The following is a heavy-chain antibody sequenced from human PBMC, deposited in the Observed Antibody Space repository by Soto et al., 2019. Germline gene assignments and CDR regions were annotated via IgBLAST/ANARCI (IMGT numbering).Heavy chain of an antibody. D-gene: IGHD3-16*01. CDR2: IYSGGST. CDR3: ARDPWAADY. J-gene: IGHJ4*02. Sequence: PGGSLRLSCAASVLTVSTNPMSWVRQAPGKGLEWASVIYSGGSTFYADSVRGRFTISRDNSKNTVNLQMNSLRAEDTAVYYCARDPWAADYWGQGTLVTVSS. V-gene: IGHV3-66*01. CDR1: VLTVSTNP.